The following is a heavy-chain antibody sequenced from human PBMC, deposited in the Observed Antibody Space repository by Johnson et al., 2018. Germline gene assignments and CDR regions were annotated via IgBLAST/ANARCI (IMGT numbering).Heavy chain of an antibody. J-gene: IGHJ3*02. CDR3: ARWTLRPVDAFDI. D-gene: IGHD3-3*01. CDR2: IYYSVST. Sequence: QVQLQESGPGLVKPSETLSLTCTVSGGSISSFYWSWIRQPPGKGLEWIGYIYYSVSTNYNPSLKSRVTISVDTSKNQFSLKLTTVTAADTAVYYCARWTLRPVDAFDIWGQGTMVTVSS. CDR1: GGSISSFY. V-gene: IGHV4-59*01.